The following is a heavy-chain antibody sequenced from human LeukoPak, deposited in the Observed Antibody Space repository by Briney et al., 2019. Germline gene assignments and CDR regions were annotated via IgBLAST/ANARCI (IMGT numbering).Heavy chain of an antibody. D-gene: IGHD2-2*01. CDR2: ITIAGDGT. J-gene: IGHJ4*02. CDR3: VRAAPIDCSSTTCSLFDN. V-gene: IGHV3-23*01. Sequence: GGSLRLSCAASGFTFDDYAMSWVRQTPTKGLEWVSTITIAGDGTYYADPVRGRFTMSRDKSKNTLYLQMSSLRAEDTAVYYCVRAAPIDCSSTTCSLFDNWGQGILVTVSS. CDR1: GFTFDDYA.